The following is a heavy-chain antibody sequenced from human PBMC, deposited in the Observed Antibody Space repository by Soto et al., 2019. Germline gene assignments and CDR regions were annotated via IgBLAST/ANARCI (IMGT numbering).Heavy chain of an antibody. Sequence: GGSLRLSCVASGLTFTTYWMTWVRQAPGKGLEWVANIKQDGSEKYYVDSVKGRFTISRDDAENSLYLQMNNLRAEDTAVYYCTRTRAKFATCGQGTALTVSS. CDR3: TRTRAKFAT. CDR2: IKQDGSEK. V-gene: IGHV3-7*01. J-gene: IGHJ5*02. CDR1: GLTFTTYW. D-gene: IGHD1-26*01.